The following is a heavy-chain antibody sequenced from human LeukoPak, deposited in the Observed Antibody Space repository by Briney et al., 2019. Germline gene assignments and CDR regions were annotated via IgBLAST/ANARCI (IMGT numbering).Heavy chain of an antibody. CDR1: GFTFSSNW. V-gene: IGHV3-7*01. Sequence: GGSLRLSCAASGFTFSSNWMSWVRQAPGKGLEWVANINQDGSEIYYVDPVKGRFTISRDNAKNSLSLQMNSLRAEDTAVYYCARPIAVAENWFDPWGQGTLVTVSS. D-gene: IGHD6-19*01. CDR3: ARPIAVAENWFDP. CDR2: INQDGSEI. J-gene: IGHJ5*02.